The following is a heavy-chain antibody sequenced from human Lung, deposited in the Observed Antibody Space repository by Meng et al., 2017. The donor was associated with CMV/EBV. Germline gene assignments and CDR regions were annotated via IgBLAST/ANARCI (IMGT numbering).Heavy chain of an antibody. V-gene: IGHV1-8*01. Sequence: AXVXVSXNASGYTFTSYDISWVRQATGQGLEWMGWMNPESGNTGYARKFRGRVTFTRSTSITTAYMELTSLRSEDTAVYYCARATRNQLLSDSWGQGTLVXVSS. J-gene: IGHJ4*02. CDR2: MNPESGNT. CDR3: ARATRNQLLSDS. CDR1: GYTFTSYD. D-gene: IGHD2-2*01.